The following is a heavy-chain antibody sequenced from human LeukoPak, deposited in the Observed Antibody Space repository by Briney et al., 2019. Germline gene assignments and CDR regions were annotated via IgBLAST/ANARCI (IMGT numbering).Heavy chain of an antibody. V-gene: IGHV4-39*02. CDR1: GGSISSSSYY. D-gene: IGHD3-22*01. CDR2: IYYSGST. Sequence: SETLSLTCTVSGGSISSSSYYWGWIRQPPGKGLEWIGSIYYSGSTYYNSSLKSRVTISVDTSKNQFSLKLSSVTAADTAVYYCAREYGTMIVVVIPLRYFDYWGQGTLVTVSS. CDR3: AREYGTMIVVVIPLRYFDY. J-gene: IGHJ4*02.